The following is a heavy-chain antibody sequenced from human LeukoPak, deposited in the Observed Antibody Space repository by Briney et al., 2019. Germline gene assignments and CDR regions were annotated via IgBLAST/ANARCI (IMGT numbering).Heavy chain of an antibody. CDR2: INPSGGST. D-gene: IGHD2-15*01. V-gene: IGHV1-46*01. CDR1: GYTFTNYY. Sequence: ASVTVSCKASGYTFTNYYMHWVRQAPGQGLEWMGLINPSGGSTNYAQKFKGRVTISRDKSTSTIYMELSSLRSEDTAVYYCARDGGYCSGGSCNRGAFDIWGQGTMVTVSS. J-gene: IGHJ3*02. CDR3: ARDGGYCSGGSCNRGAFDI.